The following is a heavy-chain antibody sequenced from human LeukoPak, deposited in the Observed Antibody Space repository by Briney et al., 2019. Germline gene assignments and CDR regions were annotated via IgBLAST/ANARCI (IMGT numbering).Heavy chain of an antibody. CDR2: MYYSGST. CDR3: ARFDYYSSGSYDASGAFDI. D-gene: IGHD3-10*01. J-gene: IGHJ3*02. Sequence: FQTLALTCTVSGGSISSGDYYWSCIRQPPGKGLEWIGYMYYSGSTYYNPSLKSRVTISVDTSKNQFSLKLSSVTAADTAVYYCARFDYYSSGSYDASGAFDIWGQGTMVTVSS. V-gene: IGHV4-30-4*01. CDR1: GGSISSGDYY.